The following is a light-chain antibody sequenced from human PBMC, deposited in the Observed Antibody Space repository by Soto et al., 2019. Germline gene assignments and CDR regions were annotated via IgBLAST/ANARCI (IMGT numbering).Light chain of an antibody. CDR1: QSVSSY. J-gene: IGKJ2*01. V-gene: IGKV3-11*01. CDR2: DVS. Sequence: EIVLTQSPATLSLSPGERATLSCRASQSVSSYLAWYQHKPGQAPRLLIYDVSNRATGIPARFSGSGSGTDFTLTISSLEPEDFAVYYSHQRSSRTPFTFGQGTNLEIK. CDR3: HQRSSRTPFT.